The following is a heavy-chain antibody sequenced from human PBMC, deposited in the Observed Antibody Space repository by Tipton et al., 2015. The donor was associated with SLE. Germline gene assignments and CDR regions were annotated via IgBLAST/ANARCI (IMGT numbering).Heavy chain of an antibody. CDR3: ARGPLLDL. CDR1: GGSISSGGYY. D-gene: IGHD5/OR15-5a*01. CDR2: INHSGST. J-gene: IGHJ2*01. V-gene: IGHV4-39*07. Sequence: TLSLTCTVSGGSISSGGYYWSWIRQPPGKGLEWIGEINHSGSTNYNPSLKSRVTISVDTSKNQFSLKPSSATAADTAVYYCARGPLLDLWGRGTLVTVSS.